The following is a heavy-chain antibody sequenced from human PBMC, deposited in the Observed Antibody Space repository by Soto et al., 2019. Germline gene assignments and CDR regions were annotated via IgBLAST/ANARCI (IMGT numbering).Heavy chain of an antibody. Sequence: PSETLSLTCTVSGGSISSHYWRWILQPPGKGLEWIGYIYYSGSTNYNPSLKSRVTISVDTSKNQFSLKLSSVTAADTAVYYCARHSSSTIVRGVPTSYYYYPYMDIWGKGTTVTVSS. J-gene: IGHJ6*03. V-gene: IGHV4-59*08. CDR3: ARHSSSTIVRGVPTSYYYYPYMDI. D-gene: IGHD3-10*01. CDR2: IYYSGST. CDR1: GGSISSHY.